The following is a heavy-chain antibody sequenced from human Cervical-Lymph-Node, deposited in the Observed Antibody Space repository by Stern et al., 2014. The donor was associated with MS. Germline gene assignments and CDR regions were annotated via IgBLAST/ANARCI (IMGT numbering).Heavy chain of an antibody. CDR1: GGSISSGDYY. D-gene: IGHD4-17*01. Sequence: QVQLVESGPGLVKPSQTLSLTCSVSGGSISSGDYYWGWIRQPPGKGLEWIAYSYYSGYTYYNPSLQSRLTISVDTSKNQFSLKLNSVTAADTAVYYCARVGGSVSTTRLFDHWGQGTLVTVSS. J-gene: IGHJ4*02. V-gene: IGHV4-31*03. CDR3: ARVGGSVSTTRLFDH. CDR2: SYYSGYT.